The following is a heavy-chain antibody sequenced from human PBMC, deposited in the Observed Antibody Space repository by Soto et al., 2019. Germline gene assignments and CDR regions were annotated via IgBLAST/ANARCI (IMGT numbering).Heavy chain of an antibody. Sequence: ASVKVSCKAAGYTFTSYGISWVRQAPGQGLEWMGWICAYNGNTNYAQKLQGRVTMTTDTSTSTAYLELRSLRSDDTAVYYPAPYGAHGWGSCCSPPGVYCHGMDVWGQGTTVTVAS. D-gene: IGHD3-16*01. CDR1: GYTFTSYG. V-gene: IGHV1-18*04. J-gene: IGHJ6*02. CDR3: APYGAHGWGSCCSPPGVYCHGMDV. CDR2: ICAYNGNT.